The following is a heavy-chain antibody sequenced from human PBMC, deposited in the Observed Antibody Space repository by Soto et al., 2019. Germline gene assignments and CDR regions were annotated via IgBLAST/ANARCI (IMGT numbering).Heavy chain of an antibody. D-gene: IGHD5-18*01. CDR1: GGTFSSYA. CDR2: IIPIFGTA. CDR3: ARVGVDTAMVTYYYYGMDV. Sequence: ASVKVSCKASGGTFSSYAISWVRQAPGQGLEWMGGIIPIFGTANYAQKFQGRVTITADESTSTAYMELSSLRSEDTAVYYCARVGVDTAMVTYYYYGMDVWGQGTTVTVSS. V-gene: IGHV1-69*13. J-gene: IGHJ6*02.